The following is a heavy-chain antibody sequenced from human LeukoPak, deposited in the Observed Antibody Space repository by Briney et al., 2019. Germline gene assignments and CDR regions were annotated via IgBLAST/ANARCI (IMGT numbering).Heavy chain of an antibody. CDR2: ISSSGSTI. J-gene: IGHJ3*02. Sequence: GGSLRLSCAASGFTFSSYEMNWVRQAPGKGLEWVSYISSSGSTIYYADSVKGRFTIPRDNAKNSLYLQMNSLRAEDTAVYYCAGGGAYSYGENAFDIWGQGTMVTVSS. CDR3: AGGGAYSYGENAFDI. D-gene: IGHD5-18*01. CDR1: GFTFSSYE. V-gene: IGHV3-48*03.